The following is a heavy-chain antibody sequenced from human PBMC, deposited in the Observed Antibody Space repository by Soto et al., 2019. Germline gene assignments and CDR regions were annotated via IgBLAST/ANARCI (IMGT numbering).Heavy chain of an antibody. CDR1: GFTFSSYS. CDR3: ARTSKSITIFGVVPY. CDR2: ISYDGSNK. J-gene: IGHJ4*02. V-gene: IGHV3-30-3*01. D-gene: IGHD3-3*01. Sequence: GGSLRLSCAASGFTFSSYSMHWVRQAPGKGLEWVAVISYDGSNKYYADSVKGRFTISRDNSKNTLYLQMNSLRAEDTAVYYCARTSKSITIFGVVPYWGQGTLVTVS.